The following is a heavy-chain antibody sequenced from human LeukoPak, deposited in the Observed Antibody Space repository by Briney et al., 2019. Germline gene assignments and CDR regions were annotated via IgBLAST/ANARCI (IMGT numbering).Heavy chain of an antibody. D-gene: IGHD1-26*01. V-gene: IGHV4-59*08. Sequence: SETLSLTCTVSGGSISSYYWSWIRQPPGKGLEWIGYIYYSGSTNYNPSLKSRVTISVDTSKNQFSLKLSSVTAADTAVYYCARHDSRGSYSLYYFDYWGQGTLVTVSS. CDR1: GGSISSYY. J-gene: IGHJ4*02. CDR2: IYYSGST. CDR3: ARHDSRGSYSLYYFDY.